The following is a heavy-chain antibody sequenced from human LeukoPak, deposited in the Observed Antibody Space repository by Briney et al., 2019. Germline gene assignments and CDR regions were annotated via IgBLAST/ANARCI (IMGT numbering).Heavy chain of an antibody. CDR1: GYRFKSYN. D-gene: IGHD2-21*02. V-gene: IGHV1-2*02. CDR2: INPNNGGT. CDR3: ARGDYGDNVEGVRLDP. Sequence: ASVKVSCKAPGYRFKSYNIHWLRQAPGQGLEWLGWINPNNGGTKYAQKFQGRVTMTTDTSINTAYMEVSGLRSDDAAVFYCARGDYGDNVEGVRLDPWGQGTLVTVSS. J-gene: IGHJ5*02.